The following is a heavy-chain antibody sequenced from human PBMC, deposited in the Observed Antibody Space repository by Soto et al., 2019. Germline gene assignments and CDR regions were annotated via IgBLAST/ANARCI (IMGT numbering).Heavy chain of an antibody. CDR2: ISYDGSNK. J-gene: IGHJ6*02. CDR1: GFTFSSYA. Sequence: VGSLRLSCAASGFTFSSYAMHWVRQAPGKGLEWVAVISYDGSNKYYADSVKGRFTISRDNSKNTLYLQMNSLRAEDTAVYYCARAGDCSSTSCYSSMKGYYYYGMDVWGQGTTVTVSS. CDR3: ARAGDCSSTSCYSSMKGYYYYGMDV. D-gene: IGHD2-2*02. V-gene: IGHV3-30-3*01.